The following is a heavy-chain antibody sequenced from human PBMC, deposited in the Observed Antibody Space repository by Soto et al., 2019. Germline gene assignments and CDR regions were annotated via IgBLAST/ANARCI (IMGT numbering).Heavy chain of an antibody. Sequence: QVHLQESGPGLLKPSETLSLTCSVSGGPIRSYYLSWVRQAPGKGLGWIAYIAYTGITGYNTTLRSRVTISGDTSQNVFSLKMTSVTAADTAVYYCAREGFSGYEALDYWGQGILVTVSS. J-gene: IGHJ4*02. CDR2: IAYTGIT. V-gene: IGHV4-59*01. CDR1: GGPIRSYY. D-gene: IGHD5-12*01. CDR3: AREGFSGYEALDY.